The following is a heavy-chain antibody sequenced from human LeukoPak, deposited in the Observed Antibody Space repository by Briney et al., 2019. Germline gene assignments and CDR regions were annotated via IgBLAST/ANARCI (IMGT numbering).Heavy chain of an antibody. D-gene: IGHD3-10*01. CDR2: ISVSVGIT. CDR1: GFTFRRYA. Sequence: GGSLRLSCAASGFTFRRYAMRWVREAPGKGVGWVSAISVSVGITYYAHSVKRRFTISRDNSKNTLYLQMNSLRAEDTAVYYCAKDYNPDLIHYFDYRGQGTLVTVSS. J-gene: IGHJ4*02. V-gene: IGHV3-23*01. CDR3: AKDYNPDLIHYFDY.